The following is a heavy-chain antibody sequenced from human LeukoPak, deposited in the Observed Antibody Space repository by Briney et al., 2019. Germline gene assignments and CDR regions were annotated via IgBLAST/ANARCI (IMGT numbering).Heavy chain of an antibody. J-gene: IGHJ4*02. CDR3: ARDYYDSSGYFGEDY. CDR1: GGSISSYY. CDR2: IYYSGST. Sequence: PSETLSLTCTVSGGSISSYYWSWIRQPPGKGLEWIGYIYYSGSTNYNPSLKSRVTISVDTSKNQFSLRLSSVTAADTAVYYCARDYYDSSGYFGEDYWGQGTLVTVSS. V-gene: IGHV4-59*01. D-gene: IGHD3-22*01.